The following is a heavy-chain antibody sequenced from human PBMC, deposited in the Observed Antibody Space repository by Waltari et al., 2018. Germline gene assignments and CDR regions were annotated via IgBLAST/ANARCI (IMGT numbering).Heavy chain of an antibody. Sequence: EVQLVESGGTLVQPGGSLRLSCAVSVLTFSRFWMPWVRQAPGKGLEWVANINQDGSEKHYVDSVKGRFTISRDNAKNSLSLQMNSLRAEDTAVYYCASGGHVDYCGQGTLVTVSS. V-gene: IGHV3-7*01. CDR3: ASGGHVDY. CDR2: INQDGSEK. CDR1: VLTFSRFW. J-gene: IGHJ4*02.